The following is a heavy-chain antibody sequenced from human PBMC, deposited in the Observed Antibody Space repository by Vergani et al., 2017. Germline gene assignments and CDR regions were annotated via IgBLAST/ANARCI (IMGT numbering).Heavy chain of an antibody. CDR1: GDSITSGDYY. D-gene: IGHD6-13*01. J-gene: IGHJ4*02. CDR3: ARLSAAAGTLFDY. Sequence: QVQLQESGPGLVKPSQTLSLTCTVSGDSITSGDYYWGWIRQSPGKGLEWIGYIYHSGSTYYNTSLRSRVTISVDTSKNQFSLKLNSVTAADTAVYYCARLSAAAGTLFDYWGQGTLVIVSS. CDR2: IYHSGST. V-gene: IGHV4-30-4*08.